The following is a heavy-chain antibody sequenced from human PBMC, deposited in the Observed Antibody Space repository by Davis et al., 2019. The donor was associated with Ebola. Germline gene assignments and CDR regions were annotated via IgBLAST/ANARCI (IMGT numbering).Heavy chain of an antibody. CDR2: ISYDGSNK. V-gene: IGHV3-30*18. CDR1: GFTFSSYG. D-gene: IGHD6-19*01. Sequence: GESLKISCAASGFTFSSYGMHWVRQAPGKGLEWVAVISYDGSNKYYADSVKGRFTISRDNSKNTLYLQMNSLRAEDTALYYCAKGPFFTDCIAVDCGYFDYWGQGTLVTVSS. J-gene: IGHJ4*02. CDR3: AKGPFFTDCIAVDCGYFDY.